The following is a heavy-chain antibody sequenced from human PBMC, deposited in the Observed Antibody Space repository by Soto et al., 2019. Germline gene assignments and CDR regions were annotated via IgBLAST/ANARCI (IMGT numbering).Heavy chain of an antibody. CDR2: ISGSGGST. V-gene: IGHV3-23*01. CDR1: GFTFSSYA. D-gene: IGHD6-13*01. Sequence: EVQLLESGGDLVQPGGSLRLSCAASGFTFSSYAMSWVRQAPGKGLEWVSAISGSGGSTYYADSVKGRFTISRDNSKNTLYLQMNSLRAEDTAVYYCAKGPTRSWYHYGMDVWGKGTTVTVSS. CDR3: AKGPTRSWYHYGMDV. J-gene: IGHJ6*04.